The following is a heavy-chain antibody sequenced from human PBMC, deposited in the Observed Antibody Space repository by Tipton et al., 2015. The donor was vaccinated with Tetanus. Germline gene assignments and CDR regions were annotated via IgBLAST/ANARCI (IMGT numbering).Heavy chain of an antibody. D-gene: IGHD1-26*01. CDR2: IYSSGST. J-gene: IGHJ4*02. Sequence: TLSLTCTVSGVSISGGRYYWSWIRQRPGKGLEWIGDIYSSGSTYSDPSFKGRVTISVDTSKNQFSLRLNSVTAADTAAYFCARDQARGARGWNYFDYWGLGTLVTVSS. CDR3: ARDQARGARGWNYFDY. CDR1: GVSISGGRYY. V-gene: IGHV4-31*03.